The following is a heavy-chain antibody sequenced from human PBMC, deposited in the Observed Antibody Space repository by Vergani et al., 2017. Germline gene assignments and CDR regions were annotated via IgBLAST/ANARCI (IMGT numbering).Heavy chain of an antibody. CDR3: AKAGSVTSGSLQYNFYMDV. D-gene: IGHD3-10*01. CDR2: ISNDGSKK. CDR1: GFSFSSHA. Sequence: QVQLAESGGGRVQPGRSLRLSCAASGFSFSSHAIHWVRQAPGKGLEWVAVISNDGSKKYYADSVKGRFTISRDNSKNTLDLQMNSLRTQDTAVYYCAKAGSVTSGSLQYNFYMDVWGKGTTGTGS. V-gene: IGHV3-30*18. J-gene: IGHJ6*03.